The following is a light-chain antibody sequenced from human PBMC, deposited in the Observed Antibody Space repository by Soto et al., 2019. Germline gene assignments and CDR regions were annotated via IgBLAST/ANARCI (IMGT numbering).Light chain of an antibody. Sequence: DIQMTQSPSSVSASVGDRVTITCRASQSISSYLNWYQQKPGKAPKLLIYAASSLQSGVPSRFSGSGSGTDFTLTISSLQPEDFATYYCQQSYRTPITFGQGTRLEIK. J-gene: IGKJ5*01. V-gene: IGKV1-39*01. CDR2: AAS. CDR1: QSISSY. CDR3: QQSYRTPIT.